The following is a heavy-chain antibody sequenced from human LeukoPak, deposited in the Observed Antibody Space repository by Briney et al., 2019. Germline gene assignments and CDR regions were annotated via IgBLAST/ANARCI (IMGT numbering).Heavy chain of an antibody. CDR3: ARGDFWSGYYDY. Sequence: GGSLRLSCAASGFTFDDYGMSWVRQAPGKGLEWVSGINWNGGSTGYADSVKGRFTISRDNAKNSLYLQMSSLRAEDTAVYYCARGDFWSGYYDYGGRGPLVTVSS. CDR2: INWNGGST. CDR1: GFTFDDYG. V-gene: IGHV3-20*04. J-gene: IGHJ4*02. D-gene: IGHD3-3*01.